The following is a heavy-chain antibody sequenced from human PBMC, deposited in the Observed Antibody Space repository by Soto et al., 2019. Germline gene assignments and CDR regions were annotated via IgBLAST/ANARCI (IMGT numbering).Heavy chain of an antibody. J-gene: IGHJ4*02. CDR3: ESIALYCGGDCPPVDY. D-gene: IGHD2-21*02. CDR1: GGSISSGGYY. Sequence: QVQLQESGPGLVKPSQTLSLTCTVSGGSISSGGYYCIWIRQHLGNILDWIGYIYYSGSTYYTQYLQSRVTISVDTSKNQFSLKLSSVTAADTAVYYCESIALYCGGDCPPVDYWGQGYLVTVS. CDR2: IYYSGST. V-gene: IGHV4-31*03.